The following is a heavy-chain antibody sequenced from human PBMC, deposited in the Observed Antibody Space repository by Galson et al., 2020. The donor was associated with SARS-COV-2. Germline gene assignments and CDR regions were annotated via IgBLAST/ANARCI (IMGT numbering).Heavy chain of an antibody. CDR3: GRSTIPRH. CDR1: GGYLSGYY. J-gene: IGHJ1*01. Sequence: SETLSLTCAVYGGYLSGYYWSWLRQPPGKGLEWIGEINHIGNTHSNPSLKSRVTISVDTSNKQFSLKLTSVTAADTAVDYCGRSTIPRHWGQGTLVTVSS. V-gene: IGHV4-34*01. CDR2: INHIGNT. D-gene: IGHD2-21*01.